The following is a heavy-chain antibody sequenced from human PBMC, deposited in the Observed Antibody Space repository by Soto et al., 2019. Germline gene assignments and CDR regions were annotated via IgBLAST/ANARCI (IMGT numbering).Heavy chain of an antibody. D-gene: IGHD3-9*01. CDR1: GFTLSHYP. J-gene: IGHJ4*02. V-gene: IGHV3-30-3*01. Sequence: QEQLVESGGGVVHPGRSLRLSCAASGFTLSHYPMHWVRQAPGKGLEWLAVISYGGDNAYYADSVKGRFTISRDNSMNILSLQMKSLGPEDTAVYYCARDSRERHFESYGRIDSWGQGTLLIVTS. CDR3: ARDSRERHFESYGRIDS. CDR2: ISYGGDNA.